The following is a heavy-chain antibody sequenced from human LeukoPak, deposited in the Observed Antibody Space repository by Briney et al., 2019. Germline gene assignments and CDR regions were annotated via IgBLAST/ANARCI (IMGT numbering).Heavy chain of an antibody. D-gene: IGHD3-9*01. J-gene: IGHJ6*02. CDR1: GLTFSDYY. CDR2: ISSSGSTI. Sequence: GGSLRLSCAASGLTFSDYYMSWIRQAPGKGLEWVSYISSSGSTIYYADSVKGRFTISRDNAKNSLYLQMNSLRAEDTAVYYCARGPAGGLRSFDWLPAGPIYNSSGMDVWGQGTTVTVSS. CDR3: ARGPAGGLRSFDWLPAGPIYNSSGMDV. V-gene: IGHV3-11*01.